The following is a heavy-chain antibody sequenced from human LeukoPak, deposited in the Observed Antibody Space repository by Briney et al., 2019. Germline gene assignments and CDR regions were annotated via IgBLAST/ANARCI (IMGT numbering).Heavy chain of an antibody. CDR1: GFTFSSYW. J-gene: IGHJ4*02. CDR2: IKQDGSEK. V-gene: IGHV3-7*03. CDR3: ARVEWELPGPFDD. Sequence: GGSLRLSCAASGFTFSSYWMSWVRQAPGKGREWVANIKQDGSEKYYVDSVKGRFTISRDNAKNSLYLQINSLRAEDTAVYYCARVEWELPGPFDDWGQGTLVTVSS. D-gene: IGHD1-26*01.